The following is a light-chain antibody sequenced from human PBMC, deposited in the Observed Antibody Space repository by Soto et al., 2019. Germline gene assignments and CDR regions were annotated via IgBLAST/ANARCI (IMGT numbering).Light chain of an antibody. CDR2: GNI. CDR1: SSNIGAGYD. CDR3: QSYDSGLSGVV. Sequence: QSVLTQPPSVSGAPGQRVTISCTGSSSNIGAGYDVHWYQQLPGTAPKLLIYGNINRPSGVPGRFSGSKSGTSASLAITGLQAEDEADYYCQSYDSGLSGVVFGGRTKLTVL. V-gene: IGLV1-40*01. J-gene: IGLJ2*01.